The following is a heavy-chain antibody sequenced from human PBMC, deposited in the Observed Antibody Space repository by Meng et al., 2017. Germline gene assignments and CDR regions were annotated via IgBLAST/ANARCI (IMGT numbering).Heavy chain of an antibody. CDR2: INTYNGKT. Sequence: GQRWHAGAEVKKPGASVKVSCEASGYTLSSDGFSWVRQAPGQGLEWLGWINTYNGKTDYAQKFQGRITMTTDTFTSTAYMELRNLRSDDTAVYYCATRGNPYLNCWGQGTLVTVSS. V-gene: IGHV1-18*01. CDR1: GYTLSSDG. CDR3: ATRGNPYLNC. J-gene: IGHJ4*02.